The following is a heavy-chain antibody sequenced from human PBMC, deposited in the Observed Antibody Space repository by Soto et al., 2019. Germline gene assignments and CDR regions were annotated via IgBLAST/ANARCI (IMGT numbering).Heavy chain of an antibody. CDR1: GDSIRSSY. CDR3: ARDMSGGSSWYEFDS. Sequence: SETLSLTCTVSGDSIRSSYWSWVRQAPGRGLEWIGYVYHTGTTNSKPSLKSRVTISADTSKNLFSLKLMSVTPADTAVYFCARDMSGGSSWYEFDSWGQGTLVTVSS. V-gene: IGHV4-59*01. D-gene: IGHD6-13*01. J-gene: IGHJ4*02. CDR2: VYHTGTT.